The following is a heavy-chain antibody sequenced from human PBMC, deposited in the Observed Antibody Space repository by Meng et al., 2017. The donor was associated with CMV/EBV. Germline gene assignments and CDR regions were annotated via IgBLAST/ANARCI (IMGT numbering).Heavy chain of an antibody. CDR3: AREGRAGGSYYSFDY. J-gene: IGHJ4*02. Sequence: GGSLRLSCKASGGTFSSYAISWVRQAPGQGLEWMGGIIPIFGTANYAQKFQGRVTITTDESTSTAYMELSSLRSEDTAVYYCAREGRAGGSYYSFDYWGQGTLVTVSS. V-gene: IGHV1-69*05. CDR1: GGTFSSYA. CDR2: IIPIFGTA. D-gene: IGHD1-26*01.